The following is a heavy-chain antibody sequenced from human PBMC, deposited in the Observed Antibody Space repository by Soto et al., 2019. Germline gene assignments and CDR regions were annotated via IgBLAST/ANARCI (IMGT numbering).Heavy chain of an antibody. CDR1: GFSFSTYL. CDR2: IKQGGNEK. Sequence: PGGSLRLSCAASGFSFSTYLMSWVRQAPGKGLEWVANIKQGGNEKFYVDSVKGRFTISRDNDKKSLYLQMDSLRVEDTAVYYCVGALTYEVPYYYYSMDVWGQGTTVTVSS. D-gene: IGHD3-16*01. J-gene: IGHJ6*02. CDR3: VGALTYEVPYYYYSMDV. V-gene: IGHV3-7*01.